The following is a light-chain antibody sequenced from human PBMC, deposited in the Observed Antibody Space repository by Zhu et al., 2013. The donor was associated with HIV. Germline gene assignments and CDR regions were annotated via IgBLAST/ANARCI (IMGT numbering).Light chain of an antibody. J-gene: IGLJ3*02. CDR1: SSDAGAYDY. CDR3: CSHGGSYSLRV. V-gene: IGLV2-11*01. Sequence: QSALTQPRSVSGSPGQSVAISCTGSSSDAGAYDYVSWYQQHPGKAPKLLIYDVNKRPSGVPDRFSGSKSGNTASLTISGLQAEDEADYHCCSHGGSYSLRVFGGGTKLTVL. CDR2: DVN.